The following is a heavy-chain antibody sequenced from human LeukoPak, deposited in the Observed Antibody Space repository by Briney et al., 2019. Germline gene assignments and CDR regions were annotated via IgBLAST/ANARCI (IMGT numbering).Heavy chain of an antibody. D-gene: IGHD5-18*01. CDR3: ARERGYSYYFDY. Sequence: SETLSLTCTVSGGSISSYYWSWIRQPPGKGLEWIGYIYYSGSTNYNPSLKSRVTISVDTSKNQFSLKLSSVTAADTAVYYCARERGYSYYFDYWGQGTLVTVSS. V-gene: IGHV4-59*01. J-gene: IGHJ4*02. CDR1: GGSISSYY. CDR2: IYYSGST.